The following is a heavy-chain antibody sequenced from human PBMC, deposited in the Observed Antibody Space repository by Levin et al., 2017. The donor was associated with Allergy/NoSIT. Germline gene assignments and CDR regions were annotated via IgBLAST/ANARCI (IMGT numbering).Heavy chain of an antibody. D-gene: IGHD5-12*01. CDR1: GFSFASYA. CDR3: VSFQASGSSRFDY. V-gene: IGHV3-23*01. CDR2: ISANGDDT. J-gene: IGHJ4*02. Sequence: GGSLRLSCAASGFSFASYAMSWVRQDPGKGLEWVSSISANGDDTNFADSVKGRFSISRDNSKNTLYLQMDSLRAEDTALYYCVSFQASGSSRFDYWGQGTLVTVSS.